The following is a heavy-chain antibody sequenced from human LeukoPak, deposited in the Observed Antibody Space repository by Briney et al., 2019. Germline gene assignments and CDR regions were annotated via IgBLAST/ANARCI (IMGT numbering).Heavy chain of an antibody. Sequence: ASVKVSCKASGYTFSDYYVHWVRQVPGQGLEWMGWINPKSGGTIYAQKFQGRVTVTRDTSINTAYMEFRSLRSDDTAVYYCARGAHITSTAGGWFDPWGQGTLVTISS. J-gene: IGHJ5*02. CDR1: GYTFSDYY. D-gene: IGHD1-20*01. V-gene: IGHV1-2*02. CDR3: ARGAHITSTAGGWFDP. CDR2: INPKSGGT.